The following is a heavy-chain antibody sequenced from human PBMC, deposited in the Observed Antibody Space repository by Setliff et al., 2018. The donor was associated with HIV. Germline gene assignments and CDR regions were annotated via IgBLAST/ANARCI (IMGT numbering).Heavy chain of an antibody. CDR3: ARRDSGSYYGRLEY. CDR2: IYPGDSNT. CDR1: GYSFISYW. J-gene: IGHJ4*02. V-gene: IGHV5-51*01. Sequence: GESLKISCKGSGYSFISYWIGWVRQMPGKGLEWMGIIYPGDSNTKYSPSFQGQVTLSVDKSISTAYLQWSSLKASDTAVYFCARRDSGSYYGRLEYWGQGTLVTVPS. D-gene: IGHD1-26*01.